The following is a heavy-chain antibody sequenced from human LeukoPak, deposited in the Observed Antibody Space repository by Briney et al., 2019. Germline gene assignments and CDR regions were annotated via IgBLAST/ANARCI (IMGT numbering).Heavy chain of an antibody. J-gene: IGHJ3*02. CDR2: ISAYNGNT. D-gene: IGHD2-2*03. CDR3: ARDVDGYCSSTSCRFDAFDI. V-gene: IGHV1-18*01. CDR1: GYTFTSYG. Sequence: ASVKVSCKTSGYTFTSYGISWVRQAPGQGLEWMGWISAYNGNTNYAQKLQGRVTMTTDTSTSTAYMELRSLRSDDTAVYYCARDVDGYCSSTSCRFDAFDIWGQGTMVTVSS.